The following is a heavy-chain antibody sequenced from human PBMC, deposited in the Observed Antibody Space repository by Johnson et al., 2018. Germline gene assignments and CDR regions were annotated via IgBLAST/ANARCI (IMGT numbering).Heavy chain of an antibody. J-gene: IGHJ6*03. Sequence: QVQLVESGGGVVQPGRSLRLSCAASGFTFSSYGMHWVRQAPGKGLEWVAVISYDGSNKYYADSVKGRFTISRDNSKNTLYLQMNSLRAEDTAVYYCAKVLELRLAVEYMDVWGKGTTVTVSS. CDR3: AKVLELRLAVEYMDV. V-gene: IGHV3-30*18. D-gene: IGHD5-12*01. CDR2: ISYDGSNK. CDR1: GFTFSSYG.